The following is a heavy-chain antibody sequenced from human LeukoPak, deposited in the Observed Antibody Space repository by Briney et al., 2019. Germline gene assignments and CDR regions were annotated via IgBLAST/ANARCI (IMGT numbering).Heavy chain of an antibody. J-gene: IGHJ4*02. D-gene: IGHD1-26*01. CDR3: ARDQSIAGPTTADY. CDR2: IKSDGSST. CDR1: GFTFSSYW. V-gene: IGHV3-74*01. Sequence: GGSLRLSCSASGFTFSSYWMYWVRQAPGKGLVWVSDIKSDGSSTTYADSVKGRFTISRDNAKNTLYLQMNSLRAEDTAVYYCARDQSIAGPTTADYWGQGTLVTVSS.